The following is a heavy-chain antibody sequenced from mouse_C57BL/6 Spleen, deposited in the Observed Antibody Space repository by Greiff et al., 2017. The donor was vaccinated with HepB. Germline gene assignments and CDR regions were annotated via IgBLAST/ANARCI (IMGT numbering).Heavy chain of an antibody. V-gene: IGHV1-26*01. Sequence: EVQLQQSGPELVKPGASVKISCKASGYTFTDYYMNWVKQSHGKSLEWIGDINPNNGGTSYNQKIKGKATLTVDKSSSTAYMELRSLTSEDSAVYYCARRYSYYAMDYWGQGTSVTVSS. D-gene: IGHD1-1*01. CDR2: INPNNGGT. CDR1: GYTFTDYY. J-gene: IGHJ4*01. CDR3: ARRYSYYAMDY.